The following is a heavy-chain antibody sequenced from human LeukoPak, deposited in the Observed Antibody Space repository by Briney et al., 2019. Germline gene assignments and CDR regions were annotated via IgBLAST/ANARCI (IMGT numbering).Heavy chain of an antibody. D-gene: IGHD6-13*01. CDR1: GYTFTGYY. CDR2: INPNCGGT. V-gene: IGHV1-2*02. J-gene: IGHJ5*02. CDR3: ARELVAAAYWFDP. Sequence: ASAKVSCKASGYTFTGYYMHWVRQAPGQGLEWMGWINPNCGGTNYAQKFQGRVTMTRDTSISTAYMELSRLRSDDTAVYYCARELVAAAYWFDPWGQGTLVTVSS.